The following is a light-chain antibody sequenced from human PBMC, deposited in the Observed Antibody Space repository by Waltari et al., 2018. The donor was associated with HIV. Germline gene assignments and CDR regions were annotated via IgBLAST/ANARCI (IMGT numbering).Light chain of an antibody. CDR3: SSYTSSSTLYV. J-gene: IGLJ1*01. V-gene: IGLV2-14*01. CDR2: DVS. CDR1: SSDVGGYNY. Sequence: QSALTQPAPVSGSPGQSITISCTGTSSDVGGYNYVSWYQQHPGKAPKLMIYDVSNRPSAVSIRFSASKSGSTASLTISGLQAEDEADYYCSSYTSSSTLYVFGTGTKVTVL.